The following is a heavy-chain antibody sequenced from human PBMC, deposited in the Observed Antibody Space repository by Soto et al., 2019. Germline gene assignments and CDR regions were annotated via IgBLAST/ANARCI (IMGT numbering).Heavy chain of an antibody. CDR1: GFTFDNYA. CDR3: AKSSAIFGVASRGGQDN. CDR2: VSWNSGNI. J-gene: IGHJ4*02. Sequence: EVQLVESGGILVQPGRSLRLSCAASGFTFDNYAMYWVRQAPGKGLEWVSGVSWNSGNIGYADSVKGRFTIYRDNAKNSLYLQMDSLTPDDTALYYCAKSSAIFGVASRGGQDNWGQGTLVTVSS. D-gene: IGHD3-3*01. V-gene: IGHV3-9*01.